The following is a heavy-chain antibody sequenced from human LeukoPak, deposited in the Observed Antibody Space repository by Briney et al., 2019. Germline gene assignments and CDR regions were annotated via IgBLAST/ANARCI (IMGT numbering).Heavy chain of an antibody. CDR2: ISGGGTAR. D-gene: IGHD3-10*01. CDR3: VRGRGSYGWFDP. J-gene: IGHJ5*02. Sequence: GGSLRLSCAASGFTSSSYWMHWVRQVPGKGLVWVSRISGGGTARNYADSVKGRFTISRDDAKNTVDLQMNSLRGEDTAVYYCVRGRGSYGWFDPWGQGTLVTVSS. V-gene: IGHV3-74*01. CDR1: GFTSSSYW.